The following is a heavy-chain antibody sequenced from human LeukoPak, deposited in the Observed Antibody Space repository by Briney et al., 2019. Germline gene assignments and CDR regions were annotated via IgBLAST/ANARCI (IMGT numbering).Heavy chain of an antibody. CDR2: IRRKNDGGTT. Sequence: GGSLRLSCTGSGFTFSDSALNWFRQAPGKGLEWVGFIRRKNDGGTTEYAASVKGRFTISRDDSKSIAYLQMNSLKTEDTAVYYCTTISFVVVSATTGDYWGQGTLVTVSS. D-gene: IGHD2-21*01. V-gene: IGHV3-49*03. J-gene: IGHJ4*02. CDR3: TTISFVVVSATTGDY. CDR1: GFTFSDSA.